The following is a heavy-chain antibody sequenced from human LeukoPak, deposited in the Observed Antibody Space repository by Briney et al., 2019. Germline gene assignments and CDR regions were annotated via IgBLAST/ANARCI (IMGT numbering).Heavy chain of an antibody. Sequence: SETLSLTCTVSGGSISSYYWSWIRQPPGKGLERMGYIFYSGRTNYNPSLKSRVTISVDTSKNQCSLKLSSVTAADTALYYCARVLSHITMVRGDPERYYYMDVWGKGTTVTISS. J-gene: IGHJ6*03. D-gene: IGHD3-10*01. V-gene: IGHV4-59*01. CDR3: ARVLSHITMVRGDPERYYYMDV. CDR1: GGSISSYY. CDR2: IFYSGRT.